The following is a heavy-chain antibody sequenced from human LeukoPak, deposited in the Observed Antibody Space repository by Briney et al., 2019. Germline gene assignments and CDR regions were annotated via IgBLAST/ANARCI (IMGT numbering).Heavy chain of an antibody. Sequence: GGSLRLSCVVSRITFSSFSMNWVRQPPGKGLEWVANINQDGSEKNYVDSVKGRFTISRGNAKSSLYLQMSSLRAEDTAVYYCARGLRWHDYWGQGTLVTVSS. V-gene: IGHV3-7*04. CDR3: ARGLRWHDY. D-gene: IGHD4-23*01. CDR1: RITFSSFS. CDR2: INQDGSEK. J-gene: IGHJ4*02.